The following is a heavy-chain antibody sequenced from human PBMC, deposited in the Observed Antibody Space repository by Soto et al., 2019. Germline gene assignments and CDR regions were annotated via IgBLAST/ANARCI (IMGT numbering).Heavy chain of an antibody. CDR1: GFTFSSYA. D-gene: IGHD3-22*01. Sequence: EVQLLESGGGLVQPGGSLRLSCAASGFTFSSYAMSWVRQAPGKGLEWVSAISGSGGSTYYADSVKGRFTISRDNSKNTLYLQMNSLRAEDTAVYYCANDRDYDSSRYYFNAFDIWGQGTMVTVSS. CDR2: ISGSGGST. V-gene: IGHV3-23*01. J-gene: IGHJ3*02. CDR3: ANDRDYDSSRYYFNAFDI.